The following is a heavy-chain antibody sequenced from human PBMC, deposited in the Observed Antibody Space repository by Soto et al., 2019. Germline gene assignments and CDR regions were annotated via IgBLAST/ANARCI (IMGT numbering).Heavy chain of an antibody. CDR2: ISSNGGST. V-gene: IGHV3-64D*06. Sequence: PGGSLRLSCSASGFTFSSYAMHWVRQAPGKGLEYVSAISSNGGSTYYADSVKGRFTISRDNSKNTLYLQMSSLRAEDTAVYYCVSPQHTATTYYYGREVWGQGTTVTVSS. CDR3: VSPQHTATTYYYGREV. J-gene: IGHJ6*02. CDR1: GFTFSSYA. D-gene: IGHD1-26*01.